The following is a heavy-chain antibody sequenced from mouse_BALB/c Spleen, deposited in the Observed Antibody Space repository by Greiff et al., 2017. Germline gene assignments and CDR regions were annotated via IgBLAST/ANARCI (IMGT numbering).Heavy chain of an antibody. CDR2: ISSGGSYT. CDR3: TRGDYDGY. D-gene: IGHD2-4*01. CDR1: GFTFSSYT. J-gene: IGHJ2*01. V-gene: IGHV5-6-4*01. Sequence: EVQRVESGGGLVKPGGSLKLSCAASGFTFSSYTMSWVRQTPEKRLEWVATISSGGSYTYYPDSVKGRFTISRDNAKNTLYLQMSSLKSEDTAMYYCTRGDYDGYWGQGTTLTVSS.